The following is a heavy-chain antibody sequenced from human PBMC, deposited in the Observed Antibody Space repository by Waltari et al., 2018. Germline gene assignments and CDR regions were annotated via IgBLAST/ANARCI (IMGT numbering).Heavy chain of an antibody. CDR1: GFTFSSYW. CDR3: ATEPYSSSYYFDY. Sequence: EVQLVESGGGLVQPGGSLRLSCAASGFTFSSYWMSWVRQAPGKGLDGVANLKQDGSEKYYVDSVKGRFTISRDNAKNSLYLQMNSLRAEDTAVYYCATEPYSSSYYFDYWGQGTLVTVSS. CDR2: LKQDGSEK. D-gene: IGHD6-6*01. V-gene: IGHV3-7*01. J-gene: IGHJ4*02.